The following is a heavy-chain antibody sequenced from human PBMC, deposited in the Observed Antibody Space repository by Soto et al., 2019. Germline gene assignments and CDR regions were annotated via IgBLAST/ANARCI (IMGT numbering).Heavy chain of an antibody. D-gene: IGHD1-26*01. J-gene: IGHJ3*02. V-gene: IGHV4-59*08. CDR3: ARLYNGSCPNSRVYAFEI. CDR1: GGSISSYY. Sequence: PSETLTLTCSVSGGSISSYYWRWIRQPPGKGLEWIAYIYYSGTSYNPSLKSRVSISLDTPKNQFSLKLSSVTAADTAVYYCARLYNGSCPNSRVYAFEICCQ. CDR2: IYYSGT.